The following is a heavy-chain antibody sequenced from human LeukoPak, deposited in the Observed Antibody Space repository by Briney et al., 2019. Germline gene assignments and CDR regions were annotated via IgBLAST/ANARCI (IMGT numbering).Heavy chain of an antibody. CDR3: ARDFTPVAATNYYGMDV. CDR1: GFTVSSNY. Sequence: GGSLRLSCAASGFTVSSNYMSWVRQAPGKGLEWVSVIYGGGSTYYADSVKGRFTISRDNSKNTLYLQMNSLRAEDTAVYFCARDFTPVAATNYYGMDVWGQGTTVTVSS. V-gene: IGHV3-53*01. J-gene: IGHJ6*02. CDR2: IYGGGST. D-gene: IGHD2-15*01.